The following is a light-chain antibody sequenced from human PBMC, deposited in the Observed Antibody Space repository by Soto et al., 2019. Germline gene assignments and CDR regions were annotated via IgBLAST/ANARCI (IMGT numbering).Light chain of an antibody. CDR1: QGIRND. CDR3: QQYNNWPPEYT. V-gene: IGKV1-6*01. Sequence: AIQMTQSPSSLSASVGDRVTITCRASQGIRNDLGWYQQKPGKAPKLLIYAASSLQSGVPSRFSGSGSGTDFTLTISSLQPEDFAVYYCQQYNNWPPEYTFGQGTKVDIK. J-gene: IGKJ2*01. CDR2: AAS.